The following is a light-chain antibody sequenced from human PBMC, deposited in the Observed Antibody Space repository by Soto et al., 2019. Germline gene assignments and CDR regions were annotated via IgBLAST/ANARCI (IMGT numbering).Light chain of an antibody. CDR2: DTS. V-gene: IGKV3-11*01. Sequence: VLTQSPATLSLSPGVRATLSCRASQSVSFYLAWYQQKPGQAPRLLIYDTSKRAPGIPARFSGSGSGTDFTLTITSVEPEDFAVYYCQQRNDWPPATFGGGTKVEIK. CDR1: QSVSFY. J-gene: IGKJ4*01. CDR3: QQRNDWPPAT.